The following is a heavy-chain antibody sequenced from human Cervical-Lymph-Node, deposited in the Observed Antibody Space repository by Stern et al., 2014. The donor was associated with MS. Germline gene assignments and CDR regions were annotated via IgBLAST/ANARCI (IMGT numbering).Heavy chain of an antibody. V-gene: IGHV5-51*01. CDR1: GYNFPNYW. CDR2: ICPADSDA. J-gene: IGHJ6*02. CDR3: ARREGYYYGMDV. Sequence: EVHLVESGAEVKKPGESLKISCKSSGYNFPNYWIGWVLPMPGKGLEWMGIICPADSDARYGPSCQGQVTISADKSISTAYLQWSSLKASDTAMYYCARREGYYYGMDVWGQGTSVTVSS.